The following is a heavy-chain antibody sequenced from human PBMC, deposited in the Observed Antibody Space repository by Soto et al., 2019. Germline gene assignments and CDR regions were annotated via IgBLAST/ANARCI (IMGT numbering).Heavy chain of an antibody. J-gene: IGHJ3*02. CDR2: INHSGST. CDR3: TTNWGSEYAFDI. D-gene: IGHD7-27*01. V-gene: IGHV4-34*01. CDR1: GGSFSGYY. Sequence: SETLSLTCAVYGGSFSGYYWSWIRQPPGKGLEWIGEINHSGSTNYNPSLKSRVTISVDTSKNQFSLKLSSVTAADTAVYYCTTNWGSEYAFDIWGQGTMVTVSS.